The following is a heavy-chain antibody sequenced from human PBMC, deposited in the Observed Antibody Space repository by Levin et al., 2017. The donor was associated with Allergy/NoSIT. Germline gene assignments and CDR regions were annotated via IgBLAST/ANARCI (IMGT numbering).Heavy chain of an antibody. CDR3: ARAVAAVPWYFDY. CDR1: GFTFSSYS. CDR2: IHSDGTTI. D-gene: IGHD2-21*01. J-gene: IGHJ4*02. Sequence: LSLTCAASGFTFSSYSMYWVRQAPGKGLMWVSRIHSDGTTITYADSVKGRFTISRDNAKNTLFLQMNSLRAEDTAVYYFARAVAAVPWYFDYWGQGILVTVSS. V-gene: IGHV3-74*01.